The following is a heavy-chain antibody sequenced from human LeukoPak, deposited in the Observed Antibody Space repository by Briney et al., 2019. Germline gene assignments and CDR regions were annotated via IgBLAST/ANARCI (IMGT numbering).Heavy chain of an antibody. CDR3: ARGEGHGSGSYPMWS. Sequence: PGGSLRLSCAASGFTFSSYSMNWVRQAPGKGLEWIGSIYYSGSTYYNPSLKSRVTISVDTSKNQFSLQLNSVTPEGTAVYYCARGEGHGSGSYPMWSWGQGTLVTVSS. CDR2: IYYSGST. CDR1: GFTFSSYS. J-gene: IGHJ5*02. D-gene: IGHD3-10*01. V-gene: IGHV4-39*07.